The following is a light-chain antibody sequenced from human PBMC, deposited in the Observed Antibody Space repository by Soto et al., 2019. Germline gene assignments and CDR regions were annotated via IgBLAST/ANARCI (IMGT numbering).Light chain of an antibody. CDR1: QDISTS. V-gene: IGKV1-9*01. J-gene: IGKJ2*01. CDR2: PAS. CDR3: QHLRTYPFI. Sequence: DIQLTQSPSFLSASVGDRVTVSCRASQDISTSLAWFQQKAGKVPQLLVYPASTLQDGVPSRFSGSGSVTYFTLPIHNLQAEDFATYYCQHLRTYPFIFGQRTKLHIQ.